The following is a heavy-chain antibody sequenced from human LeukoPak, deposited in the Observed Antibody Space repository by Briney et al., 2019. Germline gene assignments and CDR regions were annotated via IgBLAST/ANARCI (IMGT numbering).Heavy chain of an antibody. J-gene: IGHJ4*02. CDR3: ARGMDFWSGYADY. Sequence: GGSLRLSCAASGFTFDDYAMHWVRQAPGKGLEWVSGISWNSGSIGYADSVKGRFTISRDNAKNSLYLQMNSLRAEDTALYYCARGMDFWSGYADYWGQGTLATVSS. D-gene: IGHD3-3*01. CDR1: GFTFDDYA. V-gene: IGHV3-9*01. CDR2: ISWNSGSI.